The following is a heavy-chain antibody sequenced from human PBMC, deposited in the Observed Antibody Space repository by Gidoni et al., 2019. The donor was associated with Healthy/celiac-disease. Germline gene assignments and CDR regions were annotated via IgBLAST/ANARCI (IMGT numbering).Heavy chain of an antibody. Sequence: QVQLVESGGGVVQPGRSLRLSCAASGFTLSSYGMHWVRQAPGKGLELVAVISYDGSNKYYADSVKGRFTISRDNSKNTLYLQMNSLRAEDTAVYYCAKDSGEWFGEFLPDYWGQGTLVTVSS. CDR1: GFTLSSYG. CDR2: ISYDGSNK. D-gene: IGHD3-10*01. V-gene: IGHV3-30*18. CDR3: AKDSGEWFGEFLPDY. J-gene: IGHJ4*02.